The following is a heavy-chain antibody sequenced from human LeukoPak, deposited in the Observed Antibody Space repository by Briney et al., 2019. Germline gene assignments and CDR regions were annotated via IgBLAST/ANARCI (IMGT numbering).Heavy chain of an antibody. D-gene: IGHD2-2*02. CDR2: ITHDCGNT. J-gene: IGHJ6*03. V-gene: IGHV3-30*16. CDR3: ARDGVVVVPAAIPNYYYYYMDV. Sequence: GGSVRLSCEASGYTFSSYYMHWVRQAPAQGLEWVGFITHDCGNTYYADSVKGRFTISRDNSKNTLYLQMNSLRAEDTAVYYCARDGVVVVPAAIPNYYYYYMDVWGKGTTVTVSS. CDR1: GYTFSSYY.